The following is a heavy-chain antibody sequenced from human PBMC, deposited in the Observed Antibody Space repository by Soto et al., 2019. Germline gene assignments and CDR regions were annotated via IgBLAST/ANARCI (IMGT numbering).Heavy chain of an antibody. CDR3: ARGPRYSSSGVSFDY. D-gene: IGHD6-6*01. Sequence: SETLSLTSTVSGGSISSGGYYWSWIRQHPGKGLEWIGYIYYSGSTYYNPSLKSRVAISVDTSKNQFSLKLSSVTAADTAVYYCARGPRYSSSGVSFDYWGQGTLVTVSS. CDR2: IYYSGST. J-gene: IGHJ4*02. V-gene: IGHV4-31*03. CDR1: GGSISSGGYY.